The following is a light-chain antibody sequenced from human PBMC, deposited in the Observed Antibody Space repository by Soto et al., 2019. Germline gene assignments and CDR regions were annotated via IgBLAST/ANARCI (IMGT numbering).Light chain of an antibody. CDR3: QQGHSFPLT. V-gene: IGKV1-12*01. CDR2: SAS. J-gene: IGKJ3*01. CDR1: QDINRW. Sequence: DIQMPQSPSSVSASVGDRVTITCRASQDINRWLAWHQQKPGKAPNLLIFSASSLQTGVPSRFSGSGSGTDFTLTIPNLQPEDVATYYCQQGHSFPLTFGPGTKVDLK.